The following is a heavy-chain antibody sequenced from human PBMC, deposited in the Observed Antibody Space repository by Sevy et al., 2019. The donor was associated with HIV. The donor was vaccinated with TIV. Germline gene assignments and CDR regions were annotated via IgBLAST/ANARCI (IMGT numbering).Heavy chain of an antibody. CDR2: LSFGCGKI. V-gene: IGHV3-23*01. D-gene: IGHD2-8*01. CDR1: GFAFHEYS. Sequence: GGSVRLSCAASGFAFHEYSMSWIRQAPGKGLEWVATLSFGCGKINYADSVKGRFTISRDNSKNSFYLQMDNLRVEDTALYYCAREGCSRPHDYWGQGTRVTVSS. J-gene: IGHJ4*02. CDR3: AREGCSRPHDY.